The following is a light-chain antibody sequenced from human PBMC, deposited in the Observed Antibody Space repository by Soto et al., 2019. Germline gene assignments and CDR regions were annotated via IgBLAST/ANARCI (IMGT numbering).Light chain of an antibody. Sequence: QSVLTQPPSASGSHGQSVTISCTGTSSDIGGYDYVSWYQQHPGKAPKLIIYEVNKRPSGVPDRFSGSKSGNTASLTVSGLQAEDEADYYCSSYAGSNNLVFAGGTKVTVL. CDR1: SSDIGGYDY. J-gene: IGLJ3*02. V-gene: IGLV2-8*01. CDR2: EVN. CDR3: SSYAGSNNLV.